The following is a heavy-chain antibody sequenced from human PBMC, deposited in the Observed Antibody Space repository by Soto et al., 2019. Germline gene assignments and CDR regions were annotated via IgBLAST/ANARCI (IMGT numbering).Heavy chain of an antibody. Sequence: QVQLVQSGAEVKKPGSSVKVSCKASGGTFSSYAISWVRQAPGHCLEWMGGPIPIFGTANYAQKFQGRVTITADASTSPAYMEPSRLRSQDTAVYYCARHVPAAGYYSGMDVWGQGTTVTVSS. CDR3: ARHVPAAGYYSGMDV. CDR2: PIPIFGTA. V-gene: IGHV1-69*12. J-gene: IGHJ6*02. D-gene: IGHD2-2*01. CDR1: GGTFSSYA.